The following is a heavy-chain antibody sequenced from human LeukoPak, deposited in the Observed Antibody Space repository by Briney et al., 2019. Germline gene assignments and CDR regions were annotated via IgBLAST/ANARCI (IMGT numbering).Heavy chain of an antibody. CDR1: GFTFSSYA. J-gene: IGHJ4*02. CDR2: ISYDGSNK. V-gene: IGHV3-30*09. Sequence: PGGSLRLSCAASGFTFSSYAMHWVRQAPGKGLEWVAVISYDGSNKYYADSVKGRFAISRDNSKNTLYLQMNILRAEDTAVYYCAKDGLRRDDYWGQGTLVTVSS. CDR3: AKDGLRRDDY.